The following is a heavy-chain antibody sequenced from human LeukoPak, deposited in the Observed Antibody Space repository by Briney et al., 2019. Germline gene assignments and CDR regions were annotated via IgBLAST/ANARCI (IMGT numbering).Heavy chain of an antibody. CDR2: IYYSGST. CDR1: GFSISSGYY. D-gene: IGHD2-2*02. Sequence: SETLSLTCTVSGFSISSGYYWSWIRQPPGKGLEWIGYIYYSGSTNYNPSLKSRVTISVDTSKNQFSLKLSSVTAEDTAVYYCARWGIVVVPAAIRKISGYFDLWGRGTLVTVSS. J-gene: IGHJ2*01. V-gene: IGHV4-61*01. CDR3: ARWGIVVVPAAIRKISGYFDL.